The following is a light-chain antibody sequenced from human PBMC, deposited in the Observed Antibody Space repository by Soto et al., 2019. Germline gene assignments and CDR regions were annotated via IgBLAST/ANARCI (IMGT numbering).Light chain of an antibody. CDR2: WAS. CDR1: HNVLYSSDNRNY. V-gene: IGKV4-1*01. J-gene: IGKJ4*01. CDR3: QRYDSAPLT. Sequence: IVMTQSSDSLAVSLVESTTISCKSSHNVLYSSDNRNYLAWFRQKPGQPPQLLIYWASTRESGVPDRFSGSGSGTDFTLTISSLQPVDVATYYCQRYDSAPLTFGGGTKVDIK.